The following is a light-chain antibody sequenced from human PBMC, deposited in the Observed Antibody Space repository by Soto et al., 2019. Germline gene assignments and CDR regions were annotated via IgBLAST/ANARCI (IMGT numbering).Light chain of an antibody. J-gene: IGLJ2*01. CDR2: NND. V-gene: IGLV1-44*01. Sequence: QSVLTQPPSASATPGQRVTISCSGSSSNIGSNTANWYQQLPGTAPKLLIYNNDYRPSGVPDRFSGSKSGTSASLAISGLQSEDEADYYCAACDDSLSGVVFGGGTKLTVL. CDR3: AACDDSLSGVV. CDR1: SSNIGSNT.